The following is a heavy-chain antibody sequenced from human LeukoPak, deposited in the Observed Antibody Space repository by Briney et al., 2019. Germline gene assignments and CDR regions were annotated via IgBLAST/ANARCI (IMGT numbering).Heavy chain of an antibody. CDR3: AGSVEYSSSAAGDY. Sequence: PGGSLRPSCAASGFTFSSYSMNWVRQAPGKGLEWVSSISSSSSYIYYADSVKGRFTISRDNAKNSLYLQMNSLRAEDTAVYYCAGSVEYSSSAAGDYWGQGTLVTVSS. CDR1: GFTFSSYS. J-gene: IGHJ4*02. D-gene: IGHD6-6*01. V-gene: IGHV3-21*01. CDR2: ISSSSSYI.